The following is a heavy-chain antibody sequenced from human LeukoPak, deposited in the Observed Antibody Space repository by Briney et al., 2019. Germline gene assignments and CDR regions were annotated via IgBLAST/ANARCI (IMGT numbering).Heavy chain of an antibody. CDR1: GFTFSSYW. Sequence: GGSLRLSSAASGFTFSSYWMHWVRQAPGKGLVWVSRINADGSSTSYADSVKGRFTISRDNAKNTLYLQMNSLRAEDTAVYYCARGSGYYGNWFDPWGQGTLVTVSS. V-gene: IGHV3-74*01. J-gene: IGHJ5*02. CDR3: ARGSGYYGNWFDP. D-gene: IGHD3-3*01. CDR2: INADGSST.